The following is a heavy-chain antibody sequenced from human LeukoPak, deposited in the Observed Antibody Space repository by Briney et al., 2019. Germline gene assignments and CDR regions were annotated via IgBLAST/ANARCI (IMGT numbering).Heavy chain of an antibody. V-gene: IGHV1-2*06. CDR3: ARLDRNYYYLDV. Sequence: ASVKVSCKTSGYTFTVHYMNWVRQAPGQGLEWMGRINPTTGVANYAQKFQGRITVTRDTSINTAYMELSSLTSDDAAVYYCARLDRNYYYLDVWGQGTTVTVSS. CDR2: INPTTGVA. J-gene: IGHJ6*03. D-gene: IGHD1-1*01. CDR1: GYTFTVHY.